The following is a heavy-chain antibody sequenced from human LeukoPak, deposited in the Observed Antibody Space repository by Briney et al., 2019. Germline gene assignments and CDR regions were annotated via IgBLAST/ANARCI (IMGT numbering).Heavy chain of an antibody. J-gene: IGHJ4*02. CDR2: ISGSGGNT. CDR3: AKPHYGDYVRFDY. CDR1: GFTFSSYA. V-gene: IGHV3-23*01. D-gene: IGHD4-17*01. Sequence: PGGSLRLSCAASGFTFSSYAMSWVRQAPGKGLEWVSAISGSGGNTYYADSVKGRFTISRDNSKNTLYLQMNSLRAEDTAVYYCAKPHYGDYVRFDYWGQGTLVTVSS.